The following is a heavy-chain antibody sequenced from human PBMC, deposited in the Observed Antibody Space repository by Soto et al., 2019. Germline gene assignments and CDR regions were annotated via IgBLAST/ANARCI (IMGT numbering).Heavy chain of an antibody. Sequence: PGGSLRLSCAASGFTFSSYGMHWVRQAPGKGLEWVAVISYDGSNKYYADSVKGRFTISRDNSKNTLYLQMNSLRAEDTAIYYCVKGYCSNGVCYTDYWGQGTPVTVSS. J-gene: IGHJ4*02. D-gene: IGHD2-8*01. CDR2: ISYDGSNK. CDR1: GFTFSSYG. CDR3: VKGYCSNGVCYTDY. V-gene: IGHV3-30*18.